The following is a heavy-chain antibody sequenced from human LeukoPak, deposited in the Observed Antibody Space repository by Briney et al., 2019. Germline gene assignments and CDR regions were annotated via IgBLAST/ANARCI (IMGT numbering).Heavy chain of an antibody. D-gene: IGHD3-3*01. CDR1: GFTFSDYY. V-gene: IGHV3-11*04. CDR3: ARDRAYYDFWSGYSYYYMDV. J-gene: IGHJ6*03. Sequence: GGSLRLSCAASGFTFSDYYMSWIRQAPGKGLEWVSYISSSGSTIYYADSVKGRFTISRDIAKNSLYLQMNSLRAEDTAVYYCARDRAYYDFWSGYSYYYMDVWGKGTTVTVSS. CDR2: ISSSGSTI.